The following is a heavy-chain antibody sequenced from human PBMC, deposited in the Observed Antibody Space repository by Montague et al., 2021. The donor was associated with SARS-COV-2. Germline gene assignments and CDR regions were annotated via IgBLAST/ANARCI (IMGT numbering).Heavy chain of an antibody. Sequence: SETLSLTCTVSGDSINNYYWSWIRQPPGKGLEWIGNTFYSGSTMYNPSLKSRVTISVDTSKNQFSLNLSSVTAADPAVYFCARLNDYNPFDAFDLWGPGTMVTVSS. D-gene: IGHD5-24*01. CDR3: ARLNDYNPFDAFDL. V-gene: IGHV4-59*01. J-gene: IGHJ3*01. CDR2: TFYSGST. CDR1: GDSINNYY.